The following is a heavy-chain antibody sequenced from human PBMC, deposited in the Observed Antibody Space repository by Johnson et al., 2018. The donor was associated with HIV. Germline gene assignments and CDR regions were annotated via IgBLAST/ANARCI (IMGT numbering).Heavy chain of an antibody. CDR3: ERVGAFGDGISLGAFDI. CDR2: TWYDGSNQ. D-gene: IGHD3-10*01. J-gene: IGHJ3*02. CDR1: GFTFDDYA. Sequence: QVQLVESGGGLVQPGRSLRLSCAASGFTFDDYAMHWVRQAPGKGLEWVAVTWYDGSNQYYADSVKGRFSIYRDNSKNTLYLQMNSLRAEDTAVYYCERVGAFGDGISLGAFDIWGQGTMVTVSS. V-gene: IGHV3-33*08.